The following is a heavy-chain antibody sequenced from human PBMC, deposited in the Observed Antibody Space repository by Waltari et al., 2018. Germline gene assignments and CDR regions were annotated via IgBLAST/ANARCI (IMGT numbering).Heavy chain of an antibody. CDR3: ATGAIRGYSYGGGYFDY. D-gene: IGHD5-18*01. V-gene: IGHV1-24*01. CDR1: GYTLTELS. J-gene: IGHJ4*02. Sequence: QVQLVQSGAEVKKPGASVKVSCKVSGYTLTELSMHWVRQAPGKGLEWMGGFDPEEGETIYAQKFQGRVTITEDTSTDTAYMELSSLRSEDTAVYYCATGAIRGYSYGGGYFDYWGQGTLVTVSS. CDR2: FDPEEGET.